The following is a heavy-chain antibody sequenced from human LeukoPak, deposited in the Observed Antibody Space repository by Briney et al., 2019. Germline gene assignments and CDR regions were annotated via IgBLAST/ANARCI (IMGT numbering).Heavy chain of an antibody. CDR2: IIPIFGTA. CDR1: GYSFTNFG. J-gene: IGHJ4*02. CDR3: ARGIAVAAYDY. Sequence: SVKVSCKASGYSFTNFGVGRVRQAPGQGLEWMGGIIPIFGTANYAQKFQGRVTITADESTSTAYMELSSLRSEDTAVYYCARGIAVAAYDYWGQGTLVTVSS. V-gene: IGHV1-69*13. D-gene: IGHD6-19*01.